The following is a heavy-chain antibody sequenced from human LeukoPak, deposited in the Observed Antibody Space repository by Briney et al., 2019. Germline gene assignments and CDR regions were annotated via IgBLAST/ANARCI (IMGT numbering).Heavy chain of an antibody. V-gene: IGHV3-48*01. CDR3: ARDGNRRGYCSSTSCPNWFDP. D-gene: IGHD2-2*01. CDR1: VFTFSSYS. J-gene: IGHJ5*02. CDR2: ISSSSSTI. Sequence: GGSLRLSCAASVFTFSSYSMNWVRQAPGKGLEWVSYISSSSSTIYYADSVKGRFTISRDNAKNSLYLQMNSLRAEDTAVYYCARDGNRRGYCSSTSCPNWFDPWGQGTLVTVSS.